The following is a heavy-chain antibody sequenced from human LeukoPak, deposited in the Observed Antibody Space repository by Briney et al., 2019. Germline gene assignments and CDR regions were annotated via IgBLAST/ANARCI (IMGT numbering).Heavy chain of an antibody. Sequence: SVKVSCKASGYTFTDYYMHWVRQAPGQGLEWMGWINPNSGGTNYAQKFQGRVTMTRDTSISTAYMELSRLRSDDTAVYYCARGRVLRFLECAFDIWGQGTMVTVSS. CDR3: ARGRVLRFLECAFDI. J-gene: IGHJ3*02. CDR1: GYTFTDYY. CDR2: INPNSGGT. D-gene: IGHD3-3*01. V-gene: IGHV1-2*02.